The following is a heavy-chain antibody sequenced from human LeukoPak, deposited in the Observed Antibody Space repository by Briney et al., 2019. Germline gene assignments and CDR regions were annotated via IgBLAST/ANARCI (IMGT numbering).Heavy chain of an antibody. J-gene: IGHJ4*02. CDR1: GGSFSGYY. Sequence: SSETLSLTCAVYGGSFSGYYWSWIRQPPGKGLEWIGEINHSGSTNYNPSLKSRVTISVDTSKNQFSLKLSSVTAADTAVYYCARGRPPPYYYDSSGSSFRYWGQGTLVTVSS. CDR3: ARGRPPPYYYDSSGSSFRY. D-gene: IGHD3-22*01. CDR2: INHSGST. V-gene: IGHV4-34*01.